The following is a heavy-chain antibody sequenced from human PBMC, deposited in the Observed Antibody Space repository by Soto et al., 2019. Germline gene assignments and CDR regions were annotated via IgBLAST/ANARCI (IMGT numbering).Heavy chain of an antibody. CDR3: ARDRLDVVVPAAILAY. Sequence: GGSLRLSCAASGFTFSSYAMHWVRQAPGKGLEWVAVISYDGSNKYYADSVKGRFTISRDNSKNTLYLQMNSLRAEDTAVYYCARDRLDVVVPAAILAYWGQGTLVTVSS. J-gene: IGHJ4*02. D-gene: IGHD2-2*02. V-gene: IGHV3-30-3*01. CDR1: GFTFSSYA. CDR2: ISYDGSNK.